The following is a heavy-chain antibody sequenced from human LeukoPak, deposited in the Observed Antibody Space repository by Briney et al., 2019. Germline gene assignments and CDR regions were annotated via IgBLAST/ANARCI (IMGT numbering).Heavy chain of an antibody. CDR1: GFIFSSYA. V-gene: IGHV3-23*01. J-gene: IGHJ4*02. Sequence: GGSLRLSCAASGFIFSSYAMSWVRQAPGKGLEWISAISGGGAATYYADSVKGRFTISRNKSKNTLYLQMNSLRAEDTAVYYCAKGNAAAPFDYWGQGTLVTVSS. CDR3: AKGNAAAPFDY. D-gene: IGHD2-15*01. CDR2: ISGGGAAT.